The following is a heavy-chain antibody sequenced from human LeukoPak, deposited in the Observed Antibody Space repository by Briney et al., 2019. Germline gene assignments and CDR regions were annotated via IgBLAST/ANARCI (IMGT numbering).Heavy chain of an antibody. Sequence: KPSETLSLTCAVYGGSFSGYYWSWIRQPPGKGLEWIGEINHSGSTNYNPSLKSRVTISVDTSKNQFSLKLSSVTAADTAVYYCARETITFGGVIVLLDYWGQGTLVTVSS. CDR3: ARETITFGGVIVLLDY. J-gene: IGHJ4*02. D-gene: IGHD3-16*02. CDR2: INHSGST. CDR1: GGSFSGYY. V-gene: IGHV4-34*01.